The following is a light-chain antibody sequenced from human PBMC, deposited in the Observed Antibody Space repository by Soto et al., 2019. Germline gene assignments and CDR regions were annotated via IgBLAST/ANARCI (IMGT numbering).Light chain of an antibody. CDR2: DAS. J-gene: IGKJ5*01. Sequence: MVMTQSPATLSVSPLEVARLCVMASQSIRTNLAWYQQKPGQAPRLLIYDASTRATGIPARFSGSGSGTEFTLTISSLQSEDFAVYYCQQYNNWPITFGQGTRLE. CDR1: QSIRTN. V-gene: IGKV3D-15*01. CDR3: QQYNNWPIT.